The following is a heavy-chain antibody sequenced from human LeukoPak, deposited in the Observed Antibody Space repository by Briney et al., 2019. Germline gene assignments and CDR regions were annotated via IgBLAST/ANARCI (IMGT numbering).Heavy chain of an antibody. CDR2: ISWNSGSI. CDR1: RFTFDDYA. V-gene: IGHV3-9*01. CDR3: AKGFGGAYVLEVYFDY. J-gene: IGHJ4*02. D-gene: IGHD3-16*01. Sequence: GGSLRLSCAAYRFTFDDYAMHWVRQAPGKGLEWVSGISWNSGSIGYADSVKGRFTISRDNAKNSLYLQMNSLRAEDTALYYCAKGFGGAYVLEVYFDYWGQGTLVTVSS.